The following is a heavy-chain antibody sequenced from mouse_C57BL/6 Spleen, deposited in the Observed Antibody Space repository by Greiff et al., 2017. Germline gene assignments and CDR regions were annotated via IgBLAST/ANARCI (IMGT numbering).Heavy chain of an antibody. V-gene: IGHV1-52*01. J-gene: IGHJ4*01. CDR1: GYTFTSYW. D-gene: IGHD2-3*01. Sequence: QVQLQQPGAELVRPGSSVKLSCKASGYTFTSYWMHWVKQRPIQGLEWIGNIDPSDSETHYNQKFKDKATLTVDKSSSTTYMQLSSLTSEDSAVYYCARVGGYDGYYVAVDYWGQGTSVTVSS. CDR3: ARVGGYDGYYVAVDY. CDR2: IDPSDSET.